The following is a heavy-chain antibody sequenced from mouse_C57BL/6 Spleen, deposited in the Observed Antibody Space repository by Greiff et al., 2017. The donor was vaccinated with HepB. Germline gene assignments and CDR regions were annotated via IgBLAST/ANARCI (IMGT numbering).Heavy chain of an antibody. CDR3: AREKESYYGSSYFDY. Sequence: EVQLQQSGPGMVKPSQSLSLTCTVTGYSITSGYDWHWIRHFPGNKLEWMGYISYSGSTNYNPSLKSRISITHDTSKNHFFLKLNSVTTEDTATYYCAREKESYYGSSYFDYWGQGTTLTVSS. V-gene: IGHV3-1*01. D-gene: IGHD1-1*01. J-gene: IGHJ2*01. CDR1: GYSITSGYD. CDR2: ISYSGST.